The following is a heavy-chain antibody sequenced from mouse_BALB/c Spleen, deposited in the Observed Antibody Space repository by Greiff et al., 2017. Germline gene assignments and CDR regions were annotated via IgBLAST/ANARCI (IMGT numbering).Heavy chain of an antibody. CDR1: GYSFTGYY. D-gene: IGHD2-3*01. Sequence: VQLQQSGPELVKPGASVKISCKASGYSFTGYYMHWVKQSHVKSLEWIGRINPYNGATSYNQNFKDKASLTVDKSSSTAYMELHSLTSEDSAVYYCARRRGNLDDYLFAYWGQGTLVTVSA. V-gene: IGHV1-31*01. CDR2: INPYNGAT. J-gene: IGHJ3*01. CDR3: ARRRGNLDDYLFAY.